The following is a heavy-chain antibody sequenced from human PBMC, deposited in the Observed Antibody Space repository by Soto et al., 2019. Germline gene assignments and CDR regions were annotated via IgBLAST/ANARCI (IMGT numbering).Heavy chain of an antibody. CDR1: GFAFNNYG. V-gene: IGHV3-21*01. J-gene: IGHJ4*02. D-gene: IGHD2-2*01. CDR2: ISKSDYT. CDR3: AREDSIIIPAVSDF. Sequence: KTGGSLRLSCTVSGFAFNNYGINWVRQAPGKGLEWVSSISKSDYTYYSDSVTGRFTISRDNAKNSVSLQMNTLRVEDTAVYYCAREDSIIIPAVSDFWGQGTLVTV.